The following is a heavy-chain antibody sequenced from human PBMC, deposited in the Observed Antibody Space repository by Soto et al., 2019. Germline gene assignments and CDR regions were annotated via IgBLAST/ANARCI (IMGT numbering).Heavy chain of an antibody. CDR1: GYTFTSYD. Sequence: QVQLVQSGAEVKKPGASVKVSCKASGYTFTSYDINWVRQATGQGLEWMGWMHPNSGNTGYAQKFQGRVTMTRNTSISTAYMELSSLRSEDTAVYYCARGPYYDFWSGYHYYGMDVWGQGTTVTVSS. CDR3: ARGPYYDFWSGYHYYGMDV. V-gene: IGHV1-8*01. CDR2: MHPNSGNT. D-gene: IGHD3-3*01. J-gene: IGHJ6*02.